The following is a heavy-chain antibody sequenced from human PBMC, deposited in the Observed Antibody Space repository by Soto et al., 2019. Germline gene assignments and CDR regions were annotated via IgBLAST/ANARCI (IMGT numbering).Heavy chain of an antibody. CDR1: GFTFSSYG. Sequence: LRLSCAASGFTFSSYGLHWVRQAPGKGLEWVAVIWFDGSNKYYADSVKGRFTISRDNSKNTLYLQMNSLRAEDTAVYYCARDHVATHTAFDIWGQGKMVTVSS. D-gene: IGHD5-12*01. V-gene: IGHV3-33*08. CDR3: ARDHVATHTAFDI. J-gene: IGHJ3*02. CDR2: IWFDGSNK.